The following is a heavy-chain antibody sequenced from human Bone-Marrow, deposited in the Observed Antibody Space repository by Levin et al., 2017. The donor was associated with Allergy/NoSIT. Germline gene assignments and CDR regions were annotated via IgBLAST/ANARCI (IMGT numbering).Heavy chain of an antibody. V-gene: IGHV1-69*13. Sequence: VASVKVSCKVSGGTFSSYAVSWVRQAPGQGLEWMGTIIPVFGTTNYAQKFQGRVTFTADESTSTVYMELTSLRSEDTAVYYCSTPGATGDWFDPWGQGTLVTVSS. J-gene: IGHJ5*02. CDR2: IIPVFGTT. D-gene: IGHD1-14*01. CDR1: GGTFSSYA. CDR3: STPGATGDWFDP.